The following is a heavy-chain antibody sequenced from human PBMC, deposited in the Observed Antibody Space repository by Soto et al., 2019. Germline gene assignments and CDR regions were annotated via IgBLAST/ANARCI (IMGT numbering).Heavy chain of an antibody. CDR1: GYTFTSYG. CDR3: ARGTYDFWSDPFDY. J-gene: IGHJ4*02. Sequence: ASVKVSCKASGYTFTSYGISWVRQAPGQGLERMGWISAYNGNTNYAQKLQGRVTMTTDTSTSTAYMELRSLRSDDTAVYYCARGTYDFWSDPFDYWGQGTLVTVSS. V-gene: IGHV1-18*01. CDR2: ISAYNGNT. D-gene: IGHD3-3*01.